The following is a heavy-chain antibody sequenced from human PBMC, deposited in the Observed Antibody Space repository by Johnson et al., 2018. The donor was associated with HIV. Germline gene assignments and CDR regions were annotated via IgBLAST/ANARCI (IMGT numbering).Heavy chain of an antibody. CDR1: GFTFSSYA. Sequence: EQLVESGGGLVQPGGSLRLSCAASGFTFSSYAMSWVRQAPGKGLEWVSAISGSGGSTYYADSVKGRFPISRDNSKNTLYLHMNSLRAEDTAVYYCARDELYRMYALTALDIWGQGTMVIVSS. D-gene: IGHD2-15*01. V-gene: IGHV3-23*04. J-gene: IGHJ3*02. CDR2: ISGSGGST. CDR3: ARDELYRMYALTALDI.